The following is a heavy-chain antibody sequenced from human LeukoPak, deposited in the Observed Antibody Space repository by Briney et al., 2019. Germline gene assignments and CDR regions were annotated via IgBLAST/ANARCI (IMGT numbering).Heavy chain of an antibody. D-gene: IGHD3-10*01. Sequence: SETLSLTCTVSGGSISSYYWSWLRQPAGKGLEWIGRIYISGSTNYNPSLKSRVTMSVDTSKNQFSLKLSSVTAADTAVYYCARGAGYSLLWFGELIWFDPWGQGTLVTVSS. J-gene: IGHJ5*02. V-gene: IGHV4-4*07. CDR1: GGSISSYY. CDR2: IYISGST. CDR3: ARGAGYSLLWFGELIWFDP.